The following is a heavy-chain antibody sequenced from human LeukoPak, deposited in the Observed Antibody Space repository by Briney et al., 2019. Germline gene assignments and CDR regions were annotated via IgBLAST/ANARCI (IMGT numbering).Heavy chain of an antibody. V-gene: IGHV4-59*01. CDR2: ISHSGST. J-gene: IGHJ6*03. CDR1: GGSINNFY. Sequence: SETLSLTCTVSGGSINNFYWSWIRQPPGRGLEWIGYISHSGSTNYNPSLESRVSMSVDTSKNQFSLKLSSVTAADTAIYYCARDGQVNWSGSGTRCYYYYYYMDVWGQVTTVTVSS. CDR3: ARDGQVNWSGSGTRCYYYYYYMDV. D-gene: IGHD3-3*01.